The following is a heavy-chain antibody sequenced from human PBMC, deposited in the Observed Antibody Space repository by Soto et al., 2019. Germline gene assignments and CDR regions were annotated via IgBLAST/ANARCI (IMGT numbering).Heavy chain of an antibody. CDR2: IHDSGGA. D-gene: IGHD5-12*01. CDR1: GVSLSDYY. Sequence: PSETLSLTCGVYGVSLSDYYWSWLRQAPGKGLEWIGGIHDSGGAIYNPSLKTRVTISRDTSKNQFSLKLNSVTAADSAVYFCARLEGLATISYYFDFWGPGALVTVSS. CDR3: ARLEGLATISYYFDF. V-gene: IGHV4-34*01. J-gene: IGHJ4*02.